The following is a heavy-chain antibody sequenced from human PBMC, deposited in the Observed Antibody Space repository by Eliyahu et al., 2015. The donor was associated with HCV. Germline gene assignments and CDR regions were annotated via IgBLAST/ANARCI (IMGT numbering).Heavy chain of an antibody. J-gene: IGHJ4*02. CDR1: GFSXXDYA. V-gene: IGHV3-9*01. Sequence: EVSLVESGGGLVQPGRSLRXSCVASGFSXXDYAMHWVRQAPGKGLEWVSGISWNSETLDYADSVKGRFTISRDNAKNSLYLQMNSLRAEDTALYYCAKSPVGDWEGRYFDSWGQGTLVTVSS. CDR2: ISWNSETL. CDR3: AKSPVGDWEGRYFDS. D-gene: IGHD1-26*01.